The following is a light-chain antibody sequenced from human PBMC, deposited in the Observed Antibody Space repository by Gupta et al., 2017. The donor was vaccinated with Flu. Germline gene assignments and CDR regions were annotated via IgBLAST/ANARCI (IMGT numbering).Light chain of an antibody. CDR2: GAS. Sequence: QSVSGSYLAWYQQKPGQAPRLLIYGASSRATGIPDRFSGSGSGTDFTLTISRLEPEDFAVYYCQQYGTSSSFGGGTKVEI. V-gene: IGKV3-20*01. CDR1: QSVSGSY. CDR3: QQYGTSSS. J-gene: IGKJ4*01.